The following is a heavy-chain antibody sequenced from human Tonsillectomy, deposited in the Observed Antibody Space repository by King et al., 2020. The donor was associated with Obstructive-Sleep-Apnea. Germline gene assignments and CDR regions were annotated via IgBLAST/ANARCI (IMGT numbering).Heavy chain of an antibody. Sequence: VQLVESGGGLVQPGESLRLSCAVAGLTYSNHWMSGVRQAPGKGLDWVAKIKEVGSDKYYVDSVKGLFTISRDNAKNSLYLQMNSLRVEDTAMYYCVRGGYTYDYWGQGTLVIVSS. V-gene: IGHV3-7*01. CDR3: VRGGYTYDY. D-gene: IGHD5-18*01. J-gene: IGHJ4*02. CDR2: IKEVGSDK. CDR1: GLTYSNHW.